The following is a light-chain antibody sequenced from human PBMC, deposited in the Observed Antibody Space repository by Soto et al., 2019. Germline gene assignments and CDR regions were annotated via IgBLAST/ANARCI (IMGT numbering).Light chain of an antibody. V-gene: IGKV3-15*01. CDR2: DVS. J-gene: IGKJ5*01. CDR1: QSVSSSY. CDR3: QQYNNWPFS. Sequence: EMVLTQSPGTLSLSPGERATLSCRASQSVSSSYLAWYQQKPGQSPRLLIYDVSNRATGVPARFSGSGSETDFTLTISGLRSEDSAVYFCQQYNNWPFSFGQGTRLEIK.